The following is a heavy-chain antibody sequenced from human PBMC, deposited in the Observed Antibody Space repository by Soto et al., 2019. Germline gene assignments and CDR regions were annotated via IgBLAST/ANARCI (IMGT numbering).Heavy chain of an antibody. CDR1: GYSFTSYW. V-gene: IGHV5-51*01. Sequence: PGESLKISCKGSGYSFTSYWIGWVRQMPGKGLEWMGIIYPGDSDTRYSPSFQGQVTISADKSISTAYLQWSSLKASDTAMYYCGRQKAMVRGVPYGRDVWGKGTTVTVPS. D-gene: IGHD3-10*01. CDR2: IYPGDSDT. J-gene: IGHJ6*04. CDR3: GRQKAMVRGVPYGRDV.